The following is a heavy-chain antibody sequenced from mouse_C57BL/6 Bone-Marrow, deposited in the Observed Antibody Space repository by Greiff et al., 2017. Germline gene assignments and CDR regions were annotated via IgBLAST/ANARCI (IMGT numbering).Heavy chain of an antibody. CDR2: ISRGGSYT. CDR3: ARRLLTGSY. J-gene: IGHJ3*01. D-gene: IGHD4-1*01. CDR1: GFTFTSYG. V-gene: IGHV5-6*01. Sequence: EVLLVESGADLVKPGASLKLSCAASGFTFTSYGMYWVRQTPDKSLEWVATISRGGSYTYYPHSVKGRFTISRDNAKNTVYLQMSSLTSEDTAVYYCARRLLTGSYWGRGTVVTVSA.